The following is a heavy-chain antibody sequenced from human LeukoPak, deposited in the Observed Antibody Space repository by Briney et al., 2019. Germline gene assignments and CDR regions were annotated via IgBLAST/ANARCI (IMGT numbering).Heavy chain of an antibody. CDR3: VRPGQSSWWVYFNY. CDR2: IHPSGST. V-gene: IGHV4-4*09. CDR1: GGFSSSYY. Sequence: SETLSLTCTVSGGFSSSYYWTWIRQPPGKGLEWIGYIHPSGSTNYNPSLKGRVTMSVDTSKNQFSLRLSSVTAADTAVYYCVRPGQSSWWVYFNYWGQGTVVTVSS. D-gene: IGHD2-15*01. J-gene: IGHJ4*02.